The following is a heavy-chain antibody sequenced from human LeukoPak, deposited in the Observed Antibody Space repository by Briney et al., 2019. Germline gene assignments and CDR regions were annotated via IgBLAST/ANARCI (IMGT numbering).Heavy chain of an antibody. Sequence: GGFLRLSCAASGFTFSSYSMHWVRQAPGKGLEWVSSISSSSSYIYYADSLKGRFTISRDNAKNSLYLQMNSLRAEDTAVYFCARGVVPAAIPNYFDSWGQGTLVTVSS. CDR2: ISSSSSYI. CDR3: ARGVVPAAIPNYFDS. V-gene: IGHV3-21*01. D-gene: IGHD2-2*02. CDR1: GFTFSSYS. J-gene: IGHJ4*02.